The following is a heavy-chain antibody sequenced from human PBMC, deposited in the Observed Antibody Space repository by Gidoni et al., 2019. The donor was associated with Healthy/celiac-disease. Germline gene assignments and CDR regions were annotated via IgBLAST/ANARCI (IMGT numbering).Heavy chain of an antibody. J-gene: IGHJ6*02. CDR2: FDPEDGET. V-gene: IGHV1-24*01. Sequence: QVQLVQSGAEVKKPGASVKVSCKVSGYTLTELSMHWVRQAPGKGLEWMGGFDPEDGETIYAQKVQGRVTMTEDTSTDTAYMELSSLRSEDTAVYYCASYYYDSSIPSRWGMDVWGQGTTVTVSS. CDR3: ASYYYDSSIPSRWGMDV. D-gene: IGHD3-22*01. CDR1: GYTLTELS.